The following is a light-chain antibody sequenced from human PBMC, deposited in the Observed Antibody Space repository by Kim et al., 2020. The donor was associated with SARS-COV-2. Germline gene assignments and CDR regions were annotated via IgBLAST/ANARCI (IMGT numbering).Light chain of an antibody. J-gene: IGKJ4*01. Sequence: DIQMTQSPSSLSASVGDRVTITCQASQDISNYLNWYQQKPGKAPKLLIYDASNLETGVPSRFSGSGSGTDFTFTISSLQPEDIVTYYCQQYDNLPLSFGGETQVDIK. CDR1: QDISNY. CDR3: QQYDNLPLS. V-gene: IGKV1-33*01. CDR2: DAS.